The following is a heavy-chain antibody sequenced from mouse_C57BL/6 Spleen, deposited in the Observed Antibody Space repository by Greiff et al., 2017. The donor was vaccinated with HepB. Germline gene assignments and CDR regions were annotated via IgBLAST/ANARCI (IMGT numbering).Heavy chain of an antibody. V-gene: IGHV1-4*01. Sequence: VMLVESGAELARPGASVKMSCKASGYTFTSYTMHWVKQRPGQGLEWIGYINPSSGYTKYNQKFKDKATLTADKSSSTAYMQLSSLTSEDSAVYYCARVYYDPYAMDYWGQGTSVTVSS. CDR3: ARVYYDPYAMDY. CDR2: INPSSGYT. D-gene: IGHD2-4*01. CDR1: GYTFTSYT. J-gene: IGHJ4*01.